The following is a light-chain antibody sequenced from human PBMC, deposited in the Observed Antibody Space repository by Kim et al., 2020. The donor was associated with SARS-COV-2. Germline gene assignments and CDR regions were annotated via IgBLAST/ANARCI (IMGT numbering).Light chain of an antibody. J-gene: IGLJ3*02. CDR3: TSYIGTSTLV. CDR2: EVS. V-gene: IGLV2-18*02. Sequence: QSALTQSPSVSGSPGQSVTISCTGISSDANTYSRVSWYQQAPGTAPKLIIYEVSNRPSGVPDRFSGSKSGNSASLTISGLQAEDEAHYYCTSYIGTSTLVFGGGTQLTVL. CDR1: SSDANTYSR.